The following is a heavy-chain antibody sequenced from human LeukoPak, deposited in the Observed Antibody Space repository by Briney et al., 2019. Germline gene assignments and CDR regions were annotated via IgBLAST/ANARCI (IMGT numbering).Heavy chain of an antibody. Sequence: SVKVSCKASGYTFTGYYMHWVRQAPGQGLEWMGRIIPILGIANYAQKFQGRVTITADKSTSTAYMELSSLRSEDTAVYYCAREVTTVIVDYYYGMDVWGQGTTVTVSS. D-gene: IGHD4-11*01. CDR2: IIPILGIA. J-gene: IGHJ6*02. CDR1: GYTFTGYY. CDR3: AREVTTVIVDYYYGMDV. V-gene: IGHV1-69*04.